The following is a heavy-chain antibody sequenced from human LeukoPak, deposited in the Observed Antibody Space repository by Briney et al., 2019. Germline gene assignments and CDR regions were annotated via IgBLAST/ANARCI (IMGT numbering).Heavy chain of an antibody. CDR3: ARDLGIAAAQDY. CDR1: GYTFTGYY. CDR2: INPNSGGT. Sequence: ASVKVSCKASGYTFTGYYMHWVRQAPGQGLEWMGWINPNSGGTNYAQKFQGRVTMTRDTSSSTAYMELSRMRSDDTAVYYCARDLGIAAAQDYWGQGTLVTVSS. J-gene: IGHJ4*02. D-gene: IGHD6-13*01. V-gene: IGHV1-2*02.